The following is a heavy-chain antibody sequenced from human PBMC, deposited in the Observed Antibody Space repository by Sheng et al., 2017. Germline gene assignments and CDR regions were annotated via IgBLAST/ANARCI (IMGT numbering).Heavy chain of an antibody. CDR2: IKITGGI. CDR1: GFSLGSHE. D-gene: IGHD3-16*01. V-gene: IGHV3-48*03. Sequence: PGGSLRLSCAASGFSLGSHEMIWVRQAPGKGLEWVSKIKITGGIGSVESVNDRFTMSRDNDANQVYLHLNSVEVEDTAVYFCARGTELRTPSWGLYDYEYAGLDVWGQGTTVIVSS. CDR3: ARGTELRTPSWGLYDYEYAGLDV. J-gene: IGHJ6*02.